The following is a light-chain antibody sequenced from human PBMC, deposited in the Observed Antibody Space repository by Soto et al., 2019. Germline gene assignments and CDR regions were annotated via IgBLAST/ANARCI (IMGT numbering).Light chain of an antibody. Sequence: DIVMTQSPDSLAVSLGERATINCKSSQSVLYNSNNKNYLAWYQQKPGQPPKLLIYWTSTRESGVPERFSGSGSGTAFTLTINSLQAEDVAFYYCHQYSSNPSFGQGTKLEIK. CDR1: QSVLYNSNNKNY. CDR3: HQYSSNPS. V-gene: IGKV4-1*01. J-gene: IGKJ2*01. CDR2: WTS.